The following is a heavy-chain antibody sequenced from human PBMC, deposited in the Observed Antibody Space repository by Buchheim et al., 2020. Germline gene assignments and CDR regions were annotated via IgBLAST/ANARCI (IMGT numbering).Heavy chain of an antibody. D-gene: IGHD2-15*01. CDR3: ARESGDIVDYYYYGMDV. J-gene: IGHJ6*02. Sequence: QVQLVESGGGVVQPGRSLRLSCAASGFTFSSYGMHWARQAPGKGLEWVAVIWYDGSNKYYADSVKGRFTISRDNSKNTLYLQMNSLRAEDTAVYYCARESGDIVDYYYYGMDVWGQGTT. CDR1: GFTFSSYG. V-gene: IGHV3-33*01. CDR2: IWYDGSNK.